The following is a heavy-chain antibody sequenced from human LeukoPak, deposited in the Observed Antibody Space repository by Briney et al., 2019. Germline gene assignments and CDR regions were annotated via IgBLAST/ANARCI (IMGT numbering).Heavy chain of an antibody. J-gene: IGHJ4*02. V-gene: IGHV4-61*02. CDR1: GGSISSGSYY. Sequence: SETPSLTCTVSGGSISSGSYYWSWIRQPAGKGLEWIGRIYTSGSTNYNPSLKSRVTISVDTSKNQFSLKLSSVTAADTAVYYCARGGLASRVWYSYGSYYFDYWGQGTLVTVSS. CDR2: IYTSGST. CDR3: ARGGLASRVWYSYGSYYFDY. D-gene: IGHD5-18*01.